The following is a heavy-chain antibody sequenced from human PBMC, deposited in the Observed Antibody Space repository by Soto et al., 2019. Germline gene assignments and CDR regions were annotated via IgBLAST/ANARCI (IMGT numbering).Heavy chain of an antibody. CDR2: KSYDGTNK. CDR3: ARDGGAY. V-gene: IGHV3-30-3*01. J-gene: IGHJ4*02. D-gene: IGHD3-16*01. CDR1: GFTFSNYA. Sequence: QVQLVESGGGVVQPGRSLRLSCAASGFTFSNYAMHWVRRAPGKGLEWMAVKSYDGTNKYYADSVKGRFTISRDNSKNTLYLQMNSLRPEDTALYYCARDGGAYWGQGTLVIVSS.